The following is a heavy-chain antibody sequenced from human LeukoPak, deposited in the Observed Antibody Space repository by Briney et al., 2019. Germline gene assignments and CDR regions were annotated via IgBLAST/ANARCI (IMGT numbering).Heavy chain of an antibody. D-gene: IGHD2-2*01. CDR1: GGSISSYY. V-gene: IGHV4-59*01. CDR3: ASLVPDYYYYYGMDV. Sequence: SETLSLTCTVSGGSISSYYWSWIRQPPGKGLEWIGYIYYSGTTNYNPSLKSRVTISVDTSKNQFSLKLSSVTAADTAVYYCASLVPDYYYYYGMDVWGQGTTVTVSS. CDR2: IYYSGTT. J-gene: IGHJ6*02.